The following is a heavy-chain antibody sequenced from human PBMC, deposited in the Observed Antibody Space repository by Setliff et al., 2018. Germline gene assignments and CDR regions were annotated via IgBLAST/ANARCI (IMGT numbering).Heavy chain of an antibody. CDR3: ARALGATITHFDY. Sequence: VASVKVSCKVSGYTLTELSMHWVRQAPGKGLEWMGGFDPEDGETIYAQKFQGRVTMTEDTSTDTAYMELSRLRSDGTAVYYCARALGATITHFDYWGQGTLVTVSS. CDR2: FDPEDGET. J-gene: IGHJ4*02. CDR1: GYTLTELS. D-gene: IGHD1-26*01. V-gene: IGHV1-24*01.